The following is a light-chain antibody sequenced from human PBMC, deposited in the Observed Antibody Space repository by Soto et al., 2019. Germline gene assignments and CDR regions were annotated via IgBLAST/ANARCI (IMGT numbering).Light chain of an antibody. Sequence: HSVLTQPASVSGSPGQSIAISCTGTSSDVGAYDFVSWYQQHPDKAPKLLIYEVSNRPSGVSDRFSGSKSVNTATLTISGLQAEDEADYYCSSHTTSNTRVFGTGTKLTVL. CDR1: SSDVGAYDF. V-gene: IGLV2-14*03. J-gene: IGLJ1*01. CDR3: SSHTTSNTRV. CDR2: EVS.